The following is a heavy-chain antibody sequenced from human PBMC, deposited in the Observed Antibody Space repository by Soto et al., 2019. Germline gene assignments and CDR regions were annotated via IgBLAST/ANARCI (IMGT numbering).Heavy chain of an antibody. CDR1: GFSFSSYG. V-gene: IGHV3-21*01. Sequence: GSLRLSSAASGFSFSSYGRNWVRQAPGKGLEWVSSISSSSSYIYYADSVKGRFTISRDNAKNSLYLQMNSLRAEDTAVYYCARVLHNYYDSSGYSVDYWGQGTLVTVSS. CDR3: ARVLHNYYDSSGYSVDY. J-gene: IGHJ4*02. CDR2: ISSSSSYI. D-gene: IGHD3-22*01.